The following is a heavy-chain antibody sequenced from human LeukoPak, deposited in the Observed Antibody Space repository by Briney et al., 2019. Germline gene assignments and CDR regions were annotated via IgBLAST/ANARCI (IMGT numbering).Heavy chain of an antibody. CDR2: ISSSSSYI. D-gene: IGHD3-10*02. J-gene: IGHJ5*02. Sequence: PGGSLRLSCAASGFTLSSYSMNWVRQAPGKGLEWVSSISSSSSYIYYADSVKGRFTIPRDNAKNSLYLQMNSLRAEDTAVYYCQLWSVEGDWFDPWGQGTLVTVSS. CDR3: QLWSVEGDWFDP. CDR1: GFTLSSYS. V-gene: IGHV3-21*01.